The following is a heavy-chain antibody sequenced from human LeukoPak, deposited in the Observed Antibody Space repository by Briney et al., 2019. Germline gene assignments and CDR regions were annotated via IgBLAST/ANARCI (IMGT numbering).Heavy chain of an antibody. Sequence: GESLKICYKRSVYSLTSYWICWVRHIPGNGLERMEIIYPGDSDTRYSPSFQGQVTISADKSISTAYLQWSSLKASDTAMYYCARRRRYDSSGYYYPDAFDIWGQGTMVTVSS. V-gene: IGHV5-51*01. CDR1: VYSLTSYW. CDR3: ARRRRYDSSGYYYPDAFDI. D-gene: IGHD3-22*01. CDR2: IYPGDSDT. J-gene: IGHJ3*02.